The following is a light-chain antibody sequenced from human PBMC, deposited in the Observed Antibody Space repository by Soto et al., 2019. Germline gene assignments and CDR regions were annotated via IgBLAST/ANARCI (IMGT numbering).Light chain of an antibody. V-gene: IGKV1-5*01. CDR2: DAS. CDR3: QQYNSYSIT. J-gene: IGKJ5*01. CDR1: QSISTW. Sequence: DIKMTQSPSTLSASVGDSVTITCRASQSISTWLAWYQQKPGKAPNLLIYDASSLASGVPSRFSGSGSGTEFTLTISSLQPDDFATYYCQQYNSYSITFGQGTRLEIK.